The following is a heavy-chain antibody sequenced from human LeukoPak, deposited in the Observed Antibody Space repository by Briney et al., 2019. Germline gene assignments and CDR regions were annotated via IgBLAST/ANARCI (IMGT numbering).Heavy chain of an antibody. CDR1: GFTFSSYS. CDR2: ISSSSSYI. V-gene: IGHV3-21*04. D-gene: IGHD2-2*01. J-gene: IGHJ3*02. Sequence: GGSLRLSCAASGFTFSSYSMNWVRQAPGKGLEWVSSISSSSSYIYYADSVKGRFTISRDNAKNSLYLQMNSLRAEDTAVYYCKLGYCSSTSCYGDAFDIWGQGTMVTVSS. CDR3: KLGYCSSTSCYGDAFDI.